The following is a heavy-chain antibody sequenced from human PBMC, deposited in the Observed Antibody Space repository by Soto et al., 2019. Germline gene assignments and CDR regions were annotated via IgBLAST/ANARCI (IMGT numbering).Heavy chain of an antibody. V-gene: IGHV3-23*01. D-gene: IGHD3-3*01. CDR2: IGGSGGST. CDR1: GFTFSTYP. J-gene: IGHJ4*02. CDR3: AKGKWSGYTLCFDS. Sequence: GGSLRLSCAASGFTFSTYPMSWVRQAPGKGLEWVSGIGGSGGSTYYADSVKGRFTISRDDSKNTLYLQMNSLRGEDTAVYYCAKGKWSGYTLCFDSWGQGTLVTVSS.